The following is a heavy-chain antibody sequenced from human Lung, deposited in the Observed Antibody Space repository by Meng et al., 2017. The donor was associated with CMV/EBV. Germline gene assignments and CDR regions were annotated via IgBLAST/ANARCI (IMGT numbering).Heavy chain of an antibody. D-gene: IGHD2-15*01. Sequence: TVSGDSISSSAHYWTWIRQQPGKGLEWIGYIYYSGSTYSNPSLKSRVTIAVETSKNQFSLRLISVTAADTAVYYCARLGGFLNWFDPWGQGTLVTVSS. CDR3: ARLGGFLNWFDP. CDR1: GDSISSSAHY. V-gene: IGHV4-31*03. CDR2: IYYSGST. J-gene: IGHJ5*02.